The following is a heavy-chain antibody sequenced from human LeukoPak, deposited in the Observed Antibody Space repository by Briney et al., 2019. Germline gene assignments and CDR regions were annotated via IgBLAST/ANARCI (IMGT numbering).Heavy chain of an antibody. CDR2: IKQDGTEK. J-gene: IGHJ1*01. V-gene: IGHV3-7*01. CDR3: AXXAXYXXGSXTXXXXEH. Sequence: CAASGFTFTTYWMSWVRQAPGKGLEWVANIKQDGTEKYYVDSVKGRFTISRDNAKNSLYMQMNSLRGEDTGVYECAXXAXYXXGSXTXXXXEHWGQXTXVTASS. D-gene: IGHD3-10*01. CDR1: GFTFTTYW.